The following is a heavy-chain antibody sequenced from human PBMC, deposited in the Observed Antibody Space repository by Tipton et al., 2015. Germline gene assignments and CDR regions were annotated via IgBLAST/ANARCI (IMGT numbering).Heavy chain of an antibody. Sequence: QLVQSGAEVKKPGESLKISCKGSGHSFTNYWIGWVRQMPGKGLEWVGIIYLGDSDTRYTSAFQGQVTISADKSINTAYMQWSSLKASDTAMYYCARHQHNYTYHYYYYYGLGVWGQGTTVTVSS. CDR3: ARHQHNYTYHYYYYYGLGV. J-gene: IGHJ6*02. CDR1: GHSFTNYW. V-gene: IGHV5-51*01. D-gene: IGHD1-1*01. CDR2: IYLGDSDT.